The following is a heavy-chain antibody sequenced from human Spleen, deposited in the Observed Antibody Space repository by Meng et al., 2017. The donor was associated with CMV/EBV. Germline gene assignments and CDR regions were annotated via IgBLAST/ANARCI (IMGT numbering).Heavy chain of an antibody. CDR2: IYSGGVAT. J-gene: IGHJ6*02. CDR3: AKIGSFTYYYYGMDV. D-gene: IGHD1-26*01. Sequence: GGSLRRSCAASGFTFSSYAMSWVRQAPGKGLEWVSVIYSGGVATYYADSVKGRFTISRDNSNNTLFLQMDSLGAEDTAVYYCAKIGSFTYYYYGMDVWGQGTTVIVSS. V-gene: IGHV3-23*03. CDR1: GFTFSSYA.